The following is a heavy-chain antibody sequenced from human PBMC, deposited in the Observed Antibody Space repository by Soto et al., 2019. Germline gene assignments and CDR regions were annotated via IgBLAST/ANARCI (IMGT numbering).Heavy chain of an antibody. J-gene: IGHJ6*03. CDR1: SGSISSSNW. D-gene: IGHD3-10*01. Sequence: QVQLQESGPGLVKPSGTLSLTCAVSSGSISSSNWWSWVRQPPGKGLEWIGEIYHSGSTNYNPSPKSRVTISVDKSKNQFSLKLRSVTAADTAVYYCARGGEALWFGDGYYYMDVWGKGTTVTVSS. CDR2: IYHSGST. CDR3: ARGGEALWFGDGYYYMDV. V-gene: IGHV4-4*02.